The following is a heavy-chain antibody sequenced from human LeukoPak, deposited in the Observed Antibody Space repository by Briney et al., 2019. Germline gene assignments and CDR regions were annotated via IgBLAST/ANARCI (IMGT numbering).Heavy chain of an antibody. D-gene: IGHD3-22*01. Sequence: PSETLSLTCTVSSGSIRSSSYYWGWIRQPPGKGLEWIGNIYYSESTYYNPSLKSRVTISLDTSKNQFSLKLSSVTAADTAVYYCARDRRHSSGYYYSFRFDYWGQGTLVTVSS. J-gene: IGHJ4*02. CDR1: SGSIRSSSYY. V-gene: IGHV4-39*07. CDR2: IYYSEST. CDR3: ARDRRHSSGYYYSFRFDY.